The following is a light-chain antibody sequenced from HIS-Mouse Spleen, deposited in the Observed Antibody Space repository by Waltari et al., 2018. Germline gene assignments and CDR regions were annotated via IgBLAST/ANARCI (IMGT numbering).Light chain of an antibody. CDR2: EGS. Sequence: QSALTQPASVSGSPGQSITISCTGTSSDVGRYNLVSWSQQHPGKAPKLTIYEGSKRPSGVSNRFSGSKSGNTASLTISGLQAEDEADYYCCSYAGSSTWVFGGGTKLTVL. J-gene: IGLJ3*02. V-gene: IGLV2-23*01. CDR3: CSYAGSSTWV. CDR1: SSDVGRYNL.